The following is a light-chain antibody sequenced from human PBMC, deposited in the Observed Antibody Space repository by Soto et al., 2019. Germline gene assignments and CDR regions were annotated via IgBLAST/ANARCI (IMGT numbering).Light chain of an antibody. CDR3: GSWASSLIAYV. Sequence: QSVLTQPPSVSAAPGQKVTISCSGSSSNIGGNSVSWYQQLPGTAPKLLIYDDNKRPSGIPDRFSGSKSGTSATLGITGFQTGDEADYYCGSWASSLIAYVFGTGTKVTV. CDR2: DDN. J-gene: IGLJ1*01. V-gene: IGLV1-51*01. CDR1: SSNIGGNS.